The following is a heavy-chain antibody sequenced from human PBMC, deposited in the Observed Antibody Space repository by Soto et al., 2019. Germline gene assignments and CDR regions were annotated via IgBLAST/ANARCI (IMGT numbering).Heavy chain of an antibody. Sequence: GGSLRLSCAASGFTFDDYAMHWVRQAPGKGLEWVSTISGSGSSPYYADSVKGRFTISRDNSKNTLYLQMDSLRAGDSAIYYCAKEGTSGLYYFDYWGQGTRVTVSS. J-gene: IGHJ4*02. CDR1: GFTFDDYA. V-gene: IGHV3-23*01. CDR2: ISGSGSSP. D-gene: IGHD6-19*01. CDR3: AKEGTSGLYYFDY.